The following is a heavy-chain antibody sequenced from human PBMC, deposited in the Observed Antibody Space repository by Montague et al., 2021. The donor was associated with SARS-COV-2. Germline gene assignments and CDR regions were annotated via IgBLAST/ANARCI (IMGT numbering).Heavy chain of an antibody. Sequence: CAISGDSVSSNSAAWNWIRQSPSRGLEWLGRTYYRSKWNNDYAVSVKSRITINPDTSKNQFSLKLSSVTAADTAVYYCARAATITMIVVVIDAFDIWGQGTRVS. V-gene: IGHV6-1*01. J-gene: IGHJ3*02. CDR1: GDSVSSNSAA. CDR3: ARAATITMIVVVIDAFDI. D-gene: IGHD3-22*01. CDR2: TYYRSKWNN.